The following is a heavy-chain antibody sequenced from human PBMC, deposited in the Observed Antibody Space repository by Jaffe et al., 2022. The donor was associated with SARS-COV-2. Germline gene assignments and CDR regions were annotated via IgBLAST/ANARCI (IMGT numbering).Heavy chain of an antibody. CDR2: ISGSGGTT. CDR3: AKDLARFCGGGGCPRGFDY. Sequence: EVQLLESGGGLVQPGGSLRLSCAASGFTFSASAMGWVRQAPGKGLEWVSGISGSGGTTYNGDSVKGRFTISRDNSRNTLYLQMDSLRAEDTAIYYCAKDLARFCGGGGCPRGFDYWGQGTLVTVSS. CDR1: GFTFSASA. V-gene: IGHV3-23*02. J-gene: IGHJ4*02. D-gene: IGHD2-15*01.